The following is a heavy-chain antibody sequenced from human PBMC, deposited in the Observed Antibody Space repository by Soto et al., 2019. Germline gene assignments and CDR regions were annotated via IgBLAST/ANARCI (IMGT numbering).Heavy chain of an antibody. D-gene: IGHD6-19*01. V-gene: IGHV3-30-3*01. CDR1: GFTFSNYA. CDR2: ISYDGSNK. J-gene: IGHJ4*02. Sequence: LRLSCAASGFTFSNYAMHWVRQAPGKGLEWVAVISYDGSNKYYADSVKGRFTISRDNSKNTLFLQMNSLRAEDTAVYYCARDKQWLVLGYFDYWGQGTPVTVSS. CDR3: ARDKQWLVLGYFDY.